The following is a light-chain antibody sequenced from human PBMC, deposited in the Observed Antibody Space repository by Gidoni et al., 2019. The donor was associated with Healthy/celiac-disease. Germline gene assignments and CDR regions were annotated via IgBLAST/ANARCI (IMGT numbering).Light chain of an antibody. Sequence: SYVLTQPPPVSVAPGQTARITCGGNNIGSKSVHWYQQRPGQAPVLVVYDDSDGPAGIPERFSGSNSGNTATLTISRVEAGDEADYYCQVWDSSSDHYVFGTGTKVTVL. V-gene: IGLV3-21*02. CDR1: NIGSKS. J-gene: IGLJ1*01. CDR2: DDS. CDR3: QVWDSSSDHYV.